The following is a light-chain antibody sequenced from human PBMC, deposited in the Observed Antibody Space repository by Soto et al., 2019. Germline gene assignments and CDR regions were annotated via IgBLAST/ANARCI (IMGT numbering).Light chain of an antibody. J-gene: IGLJ2*01. Sequence: SYELTQPPSVSVAPGQTATVTGGADNIGTKSVHWYQKKPGQAPLLVVFADSDRPPGIPARFSAFNSGNTATLTINMVEDGDGADYYCHVWDISAEQVVFGGGTKLTVL. CDR3: HVWDISAEQVV. V-gene: IGLV3-21*02. CDR1: NIGTKS. CDR2: ADS.